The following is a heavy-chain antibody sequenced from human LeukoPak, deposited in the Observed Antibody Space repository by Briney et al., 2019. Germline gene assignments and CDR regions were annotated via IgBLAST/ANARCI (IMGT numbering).Heavy chain of an antibody. CDR3: ARSDCGGGRCYYFDY. CDR1: GFTVSSNY. Sequence: GGSLRLSCTASGFTVSSNYMSWVRQAPGQGLEWVSVIYSGGSTYYADSVKGRFTISRDNSENTLYLQMNSLRAEDTAVYYCARSDCGGGRCYYFDYWGQGTLVTVSS. V-gene: IGHV3-53*01. D-gene: IGHD2-15*01. J-gene: IGHJ4*02. CDR2: IYSGGST.